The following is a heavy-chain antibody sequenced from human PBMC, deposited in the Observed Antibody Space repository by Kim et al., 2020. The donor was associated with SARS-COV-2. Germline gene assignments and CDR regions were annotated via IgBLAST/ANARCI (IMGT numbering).Heavy chain of an antibody. J-gene: IGHJ5*02. CDR2: ISSSSSYI. Sequence: GGSLRLSCAASGFTFSSYSMNWVRQAPGKGLEWVSSISSSSSYIYYADSVKGRFTISRDNAKNSLYLQMNSLRAEDTAVYYCAREGVGSSGWSWFDPWGQGTLVTVSS. D-gene: IGHD6-19*01. CDR1: GFTFSSYS. V-gene: IGHV3-21*01. CDR3: AREGVGSSGWSWFDP.